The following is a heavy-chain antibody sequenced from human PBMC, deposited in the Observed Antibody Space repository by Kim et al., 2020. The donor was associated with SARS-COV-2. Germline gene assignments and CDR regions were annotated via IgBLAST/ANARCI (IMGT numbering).Heavy chain of an antibody. CDR3: ARAPGVYDILTGWYYYYGMDV. J-gene: IGHJ6*02. D-gene: IGHD3-9*01. V-gene: IGHV4-59*01. CDR2: IYYSGST. Sequence: SETLSLTCTVSGGSISSYYWSWIRQPPGKGLEWIGYIYYSGSTNYNPSLKSRVTISVDTSKNQFSLKLSSVTAADTAVYYCARAPGVYDILTGWYYYYGMDVWGQGTTVTVSS. CDR1: GGSISSYY.